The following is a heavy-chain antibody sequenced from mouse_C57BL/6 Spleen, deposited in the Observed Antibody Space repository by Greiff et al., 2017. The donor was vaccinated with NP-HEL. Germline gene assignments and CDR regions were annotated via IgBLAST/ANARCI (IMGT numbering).Heavy chain of an antibody. CDR3: TRGNWDVFFDY. J-gene: IGHJ2*01. CDR1: GFTFSSYA. Sequence: EVKLMESGEGLVKPGGSLKLSCAASGFTFSSYAMSWVRQTPEKRLEWVAYISSGGDYIYYADTVKGRFTISRDNARNTLYLQMSSLKSEDTAMYYCTRGNWDVFFDYWGQGTTLTVSS. D-gene: IGHD4-1*01. CDR2: ISSGGDYI. V-gene: IGHV5-9-1*02.